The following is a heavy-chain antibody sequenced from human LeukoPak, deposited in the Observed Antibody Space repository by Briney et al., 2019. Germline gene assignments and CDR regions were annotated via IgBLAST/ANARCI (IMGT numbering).Heavy chain of an antibody. CDR3: ARDSLYYYDSSGYYWFDY. CDR1: GGSISSSSNY. CDR2: IYYSGST. Sequence: SETLSLTCTVSGGSISSSSNYWGWIRQPPGKGLEWIGIIYYSGSTYYNPSLKSRVTMSVDTSKNQFSLKLSSVTAADTAVYYCARDSLYYYDSSGYYWFDYWGQGTLVTVSS. V-gene: IGHV4-39*07. J-gene: IGHJ4*02. D-gene: IGHD3-22*01.